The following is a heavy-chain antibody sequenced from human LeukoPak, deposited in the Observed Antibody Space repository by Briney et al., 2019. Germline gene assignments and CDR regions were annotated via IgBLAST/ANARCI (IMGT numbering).Heavy chain of an antibody. D-gene: IGHD3-22*01. CDR3: ARGAYYYDSSGYYSNYYYYYMDV. V-gene: IGHV4-34*01. J-gene: IGHJ6*03. Sequence: SETLSLTCALYVGSFSGYYWSWIRQPPGKGLEWIGEINHSGSTNYNPSLKSRVTISVETSTKQFSLKLTSVTAADTDVYYCARGAYYYDSSGYYSNYYYYYMDVWGKGTTVTVSS. CDR1: VGSFSGYY. CDR2: INHSGST.